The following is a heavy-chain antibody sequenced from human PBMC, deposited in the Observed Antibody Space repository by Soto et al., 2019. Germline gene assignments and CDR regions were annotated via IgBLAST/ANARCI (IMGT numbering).Heavy chain of an antibody. V-gene: IGHV3-23*01. CDR1: GFTFSSYA. Sequence: GGSLRLSCAASGFTFSSYAMSWVRQAPGKGLEWVSAISGSGGSTYHADSVKGRFTISRDNSKNTLYLQMNSLRAEDTAVYYCARDVLRFLEWLFPGMDVWGQGTTVTVSS. CDR2: ISGSGGST. CDR3: ARDVLRFLEWLFPGMDV. D-gene: IGHD3-3*01. J-gene: IGHJ6*02.